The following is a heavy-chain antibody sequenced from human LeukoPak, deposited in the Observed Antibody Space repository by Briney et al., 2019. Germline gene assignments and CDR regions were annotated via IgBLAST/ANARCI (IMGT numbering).Heavy chain of an antibody. V-gene: IGHV3-15*01. CDR1: GFCFRNYG. CDR3: TRQDYGMDV. J-gene: IGHJ6*02. Sequence: GSLRLSCAASGFCFRNYGMSWVRQAPGKGLEWVGRIKSKTDGGTTDYAAPVKGRFTISRDDSKNTLYLQMNSLKTEDTAVYYCTRQDYGMDVWGQGTTVTVS. CDR2: IKSKTDGGTT.